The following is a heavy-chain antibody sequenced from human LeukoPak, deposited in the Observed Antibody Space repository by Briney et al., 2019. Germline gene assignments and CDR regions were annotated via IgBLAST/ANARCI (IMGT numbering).Heavy chain of an antibody. CDR1: GYTFTSYD. V-gene: IGHV1-8*02. J-gene: IGHJ4*02. CDR3: ARGLRIWFGELSGSFGY. CDR2: MNPNSGHT. Sequence: ASVKVSCKASGYTFTSYDINWVRQATGQGLEWMGWMNPNSGHTGYAQKFQGRVTMTRNTSISTAYMELSSLRSEDTAVYYCARGLRIWFGELSGSFGYWGQGTLVTVSS. D-gene: IGHD3-10*01.